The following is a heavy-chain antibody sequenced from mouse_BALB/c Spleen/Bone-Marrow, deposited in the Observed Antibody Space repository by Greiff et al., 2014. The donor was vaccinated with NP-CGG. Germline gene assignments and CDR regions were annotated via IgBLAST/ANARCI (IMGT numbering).Heavy chain of an antibody. CDR1: GFTFNSYG. Sequence: EVNVVESGGGLVKSGGSLKLSCAASGFTFNSYGMSWVPQTPEKRLEWVATISGGGSYTFYPDSVKGRFTISRDNAKNNLYLQLSSLRSEDTALYYCARHAYYDQTEVSFVYWGQGTLVTVSA. D-gene: IGHD2-4*01. CDR2: ISGGGSYT. V-gene: IGHV5-9-2*01. J-gene: IGHJ3*01. CDR3: ARHAYYDQTEVSFVY.